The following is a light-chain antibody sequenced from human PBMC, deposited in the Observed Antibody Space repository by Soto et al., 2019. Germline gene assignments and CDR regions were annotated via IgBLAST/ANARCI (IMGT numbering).Light chain of an antibody. CDR3: QQYGDSPMYT. V-gene: IGKV1-5*01. J-gene: IGKJ2*01. Sequence: DIQMTQSPSTLSGSVGDRVTITCRASQTISSWLAWYQQKPGKAPKLLIYGASSRATGIPDRFSGSGSGTDFTLTISRLEPEDFAVYFCQQYGDSPMYTFGQGTKLEI. CDR1: QTISSW. CDR2: GAS.